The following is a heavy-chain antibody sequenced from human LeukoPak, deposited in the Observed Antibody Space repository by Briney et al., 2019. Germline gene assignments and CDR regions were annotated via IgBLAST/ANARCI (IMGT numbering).Heavy chain of an antibody. V-gene: IGHV1-69*13. D-gene: IGHD5-24*01. CDR3: ARARAVMATKYYFDY. CDR1: GGTFSSYA. Sequence: SVKVSCKASGGTFSSYAISWVRQAPGQGLEWMGGIIPIFGTANYAQKFQGRVTITADESTSTAYMELSSLRSEDTAVYYCARARAVMATKYYFDYWGQGTLVTVSS. CDR2: IIPIFGTA. J-gene: IGHJ4*02.